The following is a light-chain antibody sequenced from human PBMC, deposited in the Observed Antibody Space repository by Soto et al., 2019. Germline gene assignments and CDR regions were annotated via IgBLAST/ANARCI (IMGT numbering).Light chain of an antibody. CDR2: GAS. Sequence: EIVLTQSPGTLSLSPGERATLSCRASQTVNNNYLAWYQQKAGQAPRLLIYGASSRATGIPDRFSGSGSGTDLTLTISRLEPEDFAVYYCQQFGSSPRYTFGQGTKLEIK. V-gene: IGKV3-20*01. CDR1: QTVNNNY. CDR3: QQFGSSPRYT. J-gene: IGKJ2*01.